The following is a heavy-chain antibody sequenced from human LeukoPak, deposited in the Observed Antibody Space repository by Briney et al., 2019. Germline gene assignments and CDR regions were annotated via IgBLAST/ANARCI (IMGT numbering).Heavy chain of an antibody. D-gene: IGHD3-3*01. CDR2: INHSGST. V-gene: IGHV4-34*01. Sequence: EASETLPLTCAVYGGSFSGYYWSWIRQPPGKGLEWIGEINHSGSTNYNPSLKSRVTISVDTSKNQFSLKLSSVTAADTAVYYCARGASLYYDFWSGYYPAYFDYWGQGTLVTVSS. CDR1: GGSFSGYY. J-gene: IGHJ4*02. CDR3: ARGASLYYDFWSGYYPAYFDY.